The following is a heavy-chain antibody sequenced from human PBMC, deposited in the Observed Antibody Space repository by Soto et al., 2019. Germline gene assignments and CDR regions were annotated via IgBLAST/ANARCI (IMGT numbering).Heavy chain of an antibody. CDR3: ARSQGSSTSLEIYYYYYSGRDG. Sequence: QVQLVQSGAEVKKPGSSVKVSCKASGGTFSSYAISWVRQAPGQGLEWMGGIIPISDTTNYAQKFQGRVTITADESTSTAYMELSSLRSEDTAVYYCARSQGSSTSLEIYYYYYSGRDGWGQGNTVNVSS. CDR2: IIPISDTT. J-gene: IGHJ6*02. D-gene: IGHD2-2*01. V-gene: IGHV1-69*01. CDR1: GGTFSSYA.